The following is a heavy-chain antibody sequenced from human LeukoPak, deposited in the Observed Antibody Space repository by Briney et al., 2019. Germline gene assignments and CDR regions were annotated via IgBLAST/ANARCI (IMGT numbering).Heavy chain of an antibody. CDR3: ATGTAWNHENF. V-gene: IGHV4-30-4*08. Sequence: PSQTLSLTCNVSGASISNSYYFWNWIRQPPGKGLEWIGYIYYGGNTYYNPSLKSRVTISVDTSKNQFSLKVTSVTAADTALYYCATGTAWNHENFWGQGTLVTVSS. CDR1: GASISNSYYF. D-gene: IGHD1-14*01. CDR2: IYYGGNT. J-gene: IGHJ4*02.